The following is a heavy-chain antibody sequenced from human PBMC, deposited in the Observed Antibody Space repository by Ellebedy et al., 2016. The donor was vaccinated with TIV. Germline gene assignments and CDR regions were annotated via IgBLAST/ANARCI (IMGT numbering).Heavy chain of an antibody. J-gene: IGHJ3*02. CDR2: ISGSGGST. V-gene: IGHV3-23*01. CDR3: AKVRGYCSGGSCQFLPVTFRRGFDAFDI. CDR1: GFIFSDYY. Sequence: GGSLRLSCAASGFIFSDYYMSWIRQAPGKGLEWVSAISGSGGSTYYADSVKGRFTISRDNSKNTLYLQMNSLRAEDTAVYYCAKVRGYCSGGSCQFLPVTFRRGFDAFDIWGQGTMVTVSS. D-gene: IGHD2-15*01.